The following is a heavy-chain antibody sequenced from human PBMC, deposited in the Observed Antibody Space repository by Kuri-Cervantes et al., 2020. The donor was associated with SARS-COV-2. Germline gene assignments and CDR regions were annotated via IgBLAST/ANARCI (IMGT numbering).Heavy chain of an antibody. CDR1: GGSFSGYY. D-gene: IGHD3-10*01. CDR2: INHSGST. V-gene: IGHV4-34*01. Sequence: SETLSLTCAVYGGSFSGYYWSWIRQPPGKGLEWIGEINHSGSTNYNPSLKSRVTISVDTSKNQFSLKLSSVTAADTAVYYCATSLPYYYGSGSYATGVDAFDIWGQGTMVTVSS. J-gene: IGHJ3*02. CDR3: ATSLPYYYGSGSYATGVDAFDI.